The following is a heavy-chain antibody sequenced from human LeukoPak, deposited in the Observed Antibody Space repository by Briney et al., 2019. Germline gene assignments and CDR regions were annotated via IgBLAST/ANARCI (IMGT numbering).Heavy chain of an antibody. Sequence: PSETLSLTCTVSGGSISSHYWSWIRQPPGKGLEWIGYIYYSGSTNYNPSLKSRVTISVDTSKNQFSLKLSSVTAADTAVYYCASLGYCSSVSCYTEDYWGQGTLVTVSS. D-gene: IGHD2-2*02. J-gene: IGHJ4*02. CDR1: GGSISSHY. CDR3: ASLGYCSSVSCYTEDY. V-gene: IGHV4-59*11. CDR2: IYYSGST.